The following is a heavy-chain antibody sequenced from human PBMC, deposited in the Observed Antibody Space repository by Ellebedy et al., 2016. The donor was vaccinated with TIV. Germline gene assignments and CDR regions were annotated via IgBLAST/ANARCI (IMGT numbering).Heavy chain of an antibody. CDR1: GFTFGDYA. J-gene: IGHJ4*02. Sequence: GGSLRLXXTASGFTFGDYAMSWFRQAPGKGLEWVGFIRSKAYGRTTEYAASVKGRFTISRDDSKSIAYLQMNSLKTEDTGVYYCTGGGNSEFDYWGQGTLVTVSS. D-gene: IGHD4-23*01. CDR3: TGGGNSEFDY. V-gene: IGHV3-49*03. CDR2: IRSKAYGRTT.